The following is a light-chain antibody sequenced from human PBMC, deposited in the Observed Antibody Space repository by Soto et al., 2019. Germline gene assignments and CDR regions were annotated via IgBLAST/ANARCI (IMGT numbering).Light chain of an antibody. CDR3: CSYAGSPRYV. Sequence: QSALTQPRSVSGSPGQSVTISCTGTSSDVGGYNYVSWYQQHPGKAPKVMIYVVSERPSGVPDRFSGSKSGNTASLTISGLQAEDEADYYCCSYAGSPRYVFGTGTKVTVL. CDR1: SSDVGGYNY. J-gene: IGLJ1*01. V-gene: IGLV2-11*01. CDR2: VVS.